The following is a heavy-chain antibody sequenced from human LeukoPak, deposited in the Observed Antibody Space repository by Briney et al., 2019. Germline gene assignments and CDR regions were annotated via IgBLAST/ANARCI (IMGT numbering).Heavy chain of an antibody. CDR1: GFTFDDYG. D-gene: IGHD6-25*01. Sequence: PGGSLRLSCAASGFTFDDYGMIWVRQAPGTGLEGVSGINWNGGSTGYADSVKGRFTISRDNAKHSLYLQMNSLRAEDTALYYCAREAAEGSDAFDIWGQGTMVTVSS. V-gene: IGHV3-20*04. CDR2: INWNGGST. CDR3: AREAAEGSDAFDI. J-gene: IGHJ3*02.